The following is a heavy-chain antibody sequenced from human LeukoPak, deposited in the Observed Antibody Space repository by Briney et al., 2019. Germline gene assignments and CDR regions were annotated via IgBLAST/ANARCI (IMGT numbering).Heavy chain of an antibody. CDR2: INPNSGGT. V-gene: IGHV1-2*02. CDR3: ARGGGTFYYDSSGYYVDY. Sequence: ASVKVSCKASGYTFTSYYMHWVRQAPGQGLEWMGWINPNSGGTNYAQKFQGRVTMTRDTSISTAYMELSRLRSDDTAVYYCARGGGTFYYDSSGYYVDYWGQGTLVTVSS. CDR1: GYTFTSYY. D-gene: IGHD3-22*01. J-gene: IGHJ4*02.